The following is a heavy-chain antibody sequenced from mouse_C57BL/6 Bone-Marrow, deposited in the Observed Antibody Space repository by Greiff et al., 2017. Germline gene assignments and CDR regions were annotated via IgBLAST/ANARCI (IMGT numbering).Heavy chain of an antibody. CDR2: IDPEDGET. J-gene: IGHJ4*01. D-gene: IGHD1-1*01. CDR3: ARNYGSLYYYAMDY. CDR1: GFNIKDYY. V-gene: IGHV14-2*01. Sequence: EVQVVESGAELVKPGASVKLSCTASGFNIKDYYMHWVKQRTEQGLEWIGRIDPEDGETKYAPKFQGKATITADTSSNTAYLQLSSLTSEDTAVYYCARNYGSLYYYAMDYWGQGTSVTVSS.